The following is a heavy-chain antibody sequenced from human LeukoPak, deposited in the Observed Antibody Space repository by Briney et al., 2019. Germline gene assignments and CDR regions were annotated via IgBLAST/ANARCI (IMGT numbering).Heavy chain of an antibody. J-gene: IGHJ4*02. CDR1: GFSFSSYA. Sequence: GGSLRLSCAASGFSFSSYAMHWVRQAPGKGLEWVAVISYDGSNKYYADSVKGRFTISRDNSKNTLYLLMNSLRAEDTAVYYCARENYGDHYFDYWGREPWSPSPQ. CDR2: ISYDGSNK. V-gene: IGHV3-30-3*01. CDR3: ARENYGDHYFDY. D-gene: IGHD4-17*01.